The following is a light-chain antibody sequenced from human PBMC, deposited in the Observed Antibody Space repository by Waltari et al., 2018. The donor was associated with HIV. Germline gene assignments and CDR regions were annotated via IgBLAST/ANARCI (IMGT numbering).Light chain of an antibody. CDR3: QHLDSYPS. CDR1: RDIKSY. V-gene: IGKV1-9*01. J-gene: IGKJ4*01. CDR2: ASS. Sequence: DIQLTQSPSFLSASIGDIVTITCRASRDIKSYLAWYQQRPGKAPNLLLFASSTLHSGVPSRFSGSGSGTEFTLTITSLQPEDFATYFCQHLDSYPSLGAGTRVEIK.